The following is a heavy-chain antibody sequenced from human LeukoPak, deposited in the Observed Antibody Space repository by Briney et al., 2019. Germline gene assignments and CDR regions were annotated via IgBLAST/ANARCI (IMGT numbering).Heavy chain of an antibody. D-gene: IGHD1-14*01. CDR1: GFTFREYA. CDR3: ARTLGLHEEPDY. CDR2: YGSGGMR. J-gene: IGHJ4*02. V-gene: IGHV3-23*01. Sequence: GGSLRLSCAASGFTFREYAMNWVRQAPGKGLEWVSVYGSGGMRYYTDSVKGRFTISRDDSKNTLSLQMNNLRPEDTAIYYCARTLGLHEEPDYWGQGTLVTVSS.